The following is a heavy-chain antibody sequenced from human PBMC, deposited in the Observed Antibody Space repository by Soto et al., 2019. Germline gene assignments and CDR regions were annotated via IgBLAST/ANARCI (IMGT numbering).Heavy chain of an antibody. CDR2: IIPALGTA. V-gene: IGHV1-69*08. J-gene: IGHJ2*01. D-gene: IGHD4-17*01. CDR3: ARPFFGDYWYFDL. CDR1: GGTFSSHT. Sequence: QDQLVQSGAEVKKPGSSVKVSCKASGGTFSSHTFSWVRQAPGQGLEWMGRIIPALGTATYAQKCQGRVTITADESGTTVYIELKRFRSEHTAVYYCARPFFGDYWYFDLWGRGLLDTASS.